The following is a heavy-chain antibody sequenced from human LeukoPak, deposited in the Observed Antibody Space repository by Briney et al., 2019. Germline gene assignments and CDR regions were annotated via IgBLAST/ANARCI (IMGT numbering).Heavy chain of an antibody. D-gene: IGHD6-13*01. CDR3: ARSSRSWYYFDY. CDR1: GFTFSSYS. Sequence: GGSLRLSCAASGFTFSSYSMNWVRQAPGKGLEWVSSISSSSSYIYYADSVKGRFTISRDNAKNSLYLQMNSLRAEDTAVYYCARSSRSWYYFDYWGQGTLVTVSS. J-gene: IGHJ4*02. CDR2: ISSSSSYI. V-gene: IGHV3-21*01.